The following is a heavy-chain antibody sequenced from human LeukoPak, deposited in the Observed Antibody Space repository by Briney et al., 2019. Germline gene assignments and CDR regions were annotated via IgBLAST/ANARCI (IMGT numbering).Heavy chain of an antibody. CDR2: IRSKANSYAT. CDR1: GFTFSGSA. J-gene: IGHJ4*02. V-gene: IGHV3-73*01. CDR3: TRDGSLCSTSCPGE. Sequence: GGSLRLSCAASGFTFSGSAVHWVRQASGKGLEWVGRIRSKANSYATAYAASVKGRFTISRDDSKSIAYLQMNSLKTEDTAVYYCTRDGSLCSTSCPGEWGQGTLVTVSS. D-gene: IGHD2-2*01.